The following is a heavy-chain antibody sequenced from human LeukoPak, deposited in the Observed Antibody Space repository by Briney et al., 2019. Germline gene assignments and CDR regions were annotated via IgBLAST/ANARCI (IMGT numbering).Heavy chain of an antibody. CDR2: IYHSGST. CDR3: ARHSPEYQLLFGWYFDL. J-gene: IGHJ2*01. CDR1: GYSISSGYY. D-gene: IGHD2-2*01. V-gene: IGHV4-38-2*01. Sequence: PSETLSLTCAVSGYSISSGYYWGWIRQPPGKGLEWIGSIYHSGSTYYNPSLKSRVTISVDTSKNQFSLKLSSVTAADTAVYYCARHSPEYQLLFGWYFDLWGHGTLVTVSS.